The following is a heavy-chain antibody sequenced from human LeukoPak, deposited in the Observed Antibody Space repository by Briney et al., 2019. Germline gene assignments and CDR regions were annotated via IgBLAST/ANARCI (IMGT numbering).Heavy chain of an antibody. CDR1: GYTFTSYD. CDR3: ARGIRNRAQGPKKYYFDY. Sequence: GASVKVSCKASGYTFTSYDINWVRQATGQGLEWMGWMNPNSGNTGYAQKFQGRVTMTRNTSISTAYMELSSLRSEDTAVYYCARGIRNRAQGPKKYYFDYWGQGTLVTVSS. V-gene: IGHV1-8*01. D-gene: IGHD2/OR15-2a*01. J-gene: IGHJ4*02. CDR2: MNPNSGNT.